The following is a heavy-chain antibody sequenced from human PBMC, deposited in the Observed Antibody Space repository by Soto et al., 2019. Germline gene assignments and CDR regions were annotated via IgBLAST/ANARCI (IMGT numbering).Heavy chain of an antibody. CDR3: ETQWELTLDY. CDR1: GFTFSSYV. CDR2: ISYDGSNK. V-gene: IGHV3-30*03. Sequence: GGSLRLSCAASGFTFSSYVMHWVRQAPGKGLEWVAVISYDGSNKYYADSVKGRFTISRDNSKNTLYLQMNSLRAEDTAVYYCETQWELTLDYWGQGTLVTVSS. D-gene: IGHD1-26*01. J-gene: IGHJ4*02.